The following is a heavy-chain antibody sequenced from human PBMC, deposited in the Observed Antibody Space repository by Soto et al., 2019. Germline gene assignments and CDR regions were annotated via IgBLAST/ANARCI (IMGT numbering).Heavy chain of an antibody. D-gene: IGHD5-12*01. CDR3: ASDRTGGGGYDYYYYYGMDV. CDR1: GYTLTELS. J-gene: IGHJ6*02. V-gene: IGHV1-24*01. CDR2: FDPEDGET. Sequence: ASVKVSCKVSGYTLTELSMHWVRQAPGKGLEWMGGFDPEDGETIYAQKFQGRVTMTEDTSTDTAYMELSSLRSEDTAVYYCASDRTGGGGYDYYYYYGMDVWGQGTTVTVSS.